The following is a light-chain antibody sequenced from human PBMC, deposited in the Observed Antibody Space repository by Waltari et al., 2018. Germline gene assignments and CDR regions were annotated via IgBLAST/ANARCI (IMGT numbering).Light chain of an antibody. CDR2: DAS. J-gene: IGKJ1*01. V-gene: IGKV3-20*01. Sequence: IMLTQSPGTLSLSPGERATLSCRASQSISRYLAWYQQKPGQAPRLLLYDASTRATGIPDRFSGSGSGTDFSLTISRLEPEDFAVYYCQKYGSLPATFGQGTKGEIK. CDR1: QSISRY. CDR3: QKYGSLPAT.